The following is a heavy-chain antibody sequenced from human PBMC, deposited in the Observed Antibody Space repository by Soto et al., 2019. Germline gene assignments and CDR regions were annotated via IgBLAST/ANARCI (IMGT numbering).Heavy chain of an antibody. D-gene: IGHD6-19*01. CDR1: GDTFSDYD. CDR2: MHFDSLKS. CDR3: ARTRGWFAGMDV. V-gene: IGHV1-8*01. Sequence: GASVKVSCKASGDTFSDYDLLWVRQATGQGLEWMGWMHFDSLKSVFAQRFQGRLTMSRDTSLNTAYMQLSSLKSDDTAVYYCARTRGWFAGMDVWGQGTTVTVSS. J-gene: IGHJ6*02.